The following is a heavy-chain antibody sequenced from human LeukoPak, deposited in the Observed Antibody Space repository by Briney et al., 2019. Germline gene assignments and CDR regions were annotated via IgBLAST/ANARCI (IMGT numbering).Heavy chain of an antibody. CDR1: GGSISSYY. CDR3: ARGNYDILTGYYWSPYFDY. V-gene: IGHV4-59*01. J-gene: IGHJ4*02. CDR2: IYYSGST. D-gene: IGHD3-9*01. Sequence: PSETLSLTCTVSGGSISSYYWSWVRQPPGKGLEWLGYIYYSGSTNYNPSLKSRVTISVYTSKNQFSLKLSSVTAADTAVYYCARGNYDILTGYYWSPYFDYWGQGTLVTVSS.